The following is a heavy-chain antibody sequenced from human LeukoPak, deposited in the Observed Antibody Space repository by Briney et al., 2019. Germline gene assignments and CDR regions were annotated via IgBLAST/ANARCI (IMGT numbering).Heavy chain of an antibody. D-gene: IGHD3-22*01. CDR3: ARLGSDYYDSSGYYYELGY. Sequence: PGESLKISWKGPGYTFTSYWIGWVRQMPGKGLEWMGIIYPGDSDTRYSPSFPGQVTISADKSISPAYLQWSSLKASDTAMYYCARLGSDYYDSSGYYYELGYWGQGTLVTVSS. J-gene: IGHJ4*02. CDR1: GYTFTSYW. CDR2: IYPGDSDT. V-gene: IGHV5-51*01.